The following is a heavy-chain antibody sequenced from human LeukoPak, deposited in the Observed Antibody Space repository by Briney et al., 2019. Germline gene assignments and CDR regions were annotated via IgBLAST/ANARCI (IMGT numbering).Heavy chain of an antibody. CDR3: ARAMIQLTPFAFDI. CDR1: GYTFTSYG. J-gene: IGHJ3*02. CDR2: ISAYNGNT. V-gene: IGHV1-18*01. D-gene: IGHD5-18*01. Sequence: ASVKVSCKASGYTFTSYGISWVRQAPGQGLEWMGWISAYNGNTNYAQKLQGRVTMTTDTSTSTAYMELRSLRSDDPAVYYCARAMIQLTPFAFDIWGQGTMVTVSS.